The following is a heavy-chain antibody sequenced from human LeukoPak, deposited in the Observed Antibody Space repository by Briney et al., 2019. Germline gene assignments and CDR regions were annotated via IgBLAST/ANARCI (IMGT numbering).Heavy chain of an antibody. V-gene: IGHV1-18*01. CDR3: ARDAYCSSTSCYGDY. J-gene: IGHJ4*02. D-gene: IGHD2-2*01. CDR1: GYTFTSYG. Sequence: ASVKVSCKASGYTFTSYGISWVRQAPGQGLEWMGWISAYNGNTNYAQKLQGRVSMTTDTSTSTAYMELRSLRSDDTAVYYCARDAYCSSTSCYGDYWGQGTLVTVSS. CDR2: ISAYNGNT.